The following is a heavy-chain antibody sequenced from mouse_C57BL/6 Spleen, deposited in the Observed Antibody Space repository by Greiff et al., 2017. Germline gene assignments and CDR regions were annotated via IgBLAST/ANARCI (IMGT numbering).Heavy chain of an antibody. CDR3: ARRSSSFYAMCC. V-gene: IGHV1-81*01. CDR2: IYPGSGNT. J-gene: IGHJ4*01. Sequence: QVQLKQSGAELARPGASVKLSCKASGYTFTSYGISWVKQRPGQGLEWIGEIYPGSGNTYYNEKFKGKATMTADKSSSTAYMELRSLTSEDSAVYFCARRSSSFYAMCCWGQGTSVTVAS. CDR1: GYTFTSYG. D-gene: IGHD1-1*01.